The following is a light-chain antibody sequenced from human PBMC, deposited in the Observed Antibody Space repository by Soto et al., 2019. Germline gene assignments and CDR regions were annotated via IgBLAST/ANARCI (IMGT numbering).Light chain of an antibody. CDR1: NIGSES. Sequence: SYELTQPPSVSVAPGQTARITCGGNNIGSESVHWYQQQPGQAPVLVVYDDSDRPSGIPERFSGSNSGNTATLTISRVEAGDEADYYCQVWDGSTDQVVFGGGTKLTVL. CDR2: DDS. J-gene: IGLJ2*01. V-gene: IGLV3-21*02. CDR3: QVWDGSTDQVV.